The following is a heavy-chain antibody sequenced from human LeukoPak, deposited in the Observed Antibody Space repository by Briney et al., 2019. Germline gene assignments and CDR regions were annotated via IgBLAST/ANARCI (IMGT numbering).Heavy chain of an antibody. CDR3: ARVVKPDEDDAFDI. D-gene: IGHD1-14*01. CDR1: GFTFSSYA. Sequence: GGSLRLSCAASGFTFSSYAMHWVRQAPGKGLEWVAVISYDGSNKYYADSVKGRFTISRDNSKNTLYLQMNSLRAEDTAVYYCARVVKPDEDDAFDIWGQGTMVTVSS. CDR2: ISYDGSNK. V-gene: IGHV3-30-3*01. J-gene: IGHJ3*02.